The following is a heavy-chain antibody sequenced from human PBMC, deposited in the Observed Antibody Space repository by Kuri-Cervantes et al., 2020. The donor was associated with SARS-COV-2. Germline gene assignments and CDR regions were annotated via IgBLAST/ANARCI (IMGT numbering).Heavy chain of an antibody. D-gene: IGHD2-15*01. Sequence: GGSLRLSCAASEFIFSSSWMSWVRQAPGKGLEWVAVISYDGSNKYFAESVKGRFTISRDNSKNTLYLQMSSLRAEDTAMYYCARDRIGVHDSWGQGTLVTVSS. J-gene: IGHJ4*02. V-gene: IGHV3-30-3*01. CDR3: ARDRIGVHDS. CDR2: ISYDGSNK. CDR1: EFIFSSSW.